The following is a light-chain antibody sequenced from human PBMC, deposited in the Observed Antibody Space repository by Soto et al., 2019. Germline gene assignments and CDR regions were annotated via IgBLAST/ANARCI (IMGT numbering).Light chain of an antibody. CDR3: QQRSNWPPVT. Sequence: EIVLTQSPATLSLSPGERATLSCRASQSVGYHLAWYQQKPGQAPRLLIYDASNGATGIPARFSGSGSGTDFTLAISSLEPEDFAVYYCQQRSNWPPVTFGGGTKVDI. CDR2: DAS. J-gene: IGKJ4*01. CDR1: QSVGYH. V-gene: IGKV3-11*01.